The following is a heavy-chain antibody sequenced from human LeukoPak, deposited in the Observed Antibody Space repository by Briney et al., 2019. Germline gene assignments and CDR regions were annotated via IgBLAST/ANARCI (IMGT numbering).Heavy chain of an antibody. CDR2: INPNSGGT. D-gene: IGHD5-12*01. J-gene: IGHJ6*02. CDR3: ARGDYSGYDRGDYYYYGMDV. CDR1: GYTFTGYY. Sequence: GASVKVSCKASGYTFTGYYMHWVRQAPGQGLEWMGWINPNSGGTNYAQKFQGRVTMTRDTSISTAYMELSRLRSDDTAVYYCARGDYSGYDRGDYYYYGMDVWGQGTTVTVSS. V-gene: IGHV1-2*02.